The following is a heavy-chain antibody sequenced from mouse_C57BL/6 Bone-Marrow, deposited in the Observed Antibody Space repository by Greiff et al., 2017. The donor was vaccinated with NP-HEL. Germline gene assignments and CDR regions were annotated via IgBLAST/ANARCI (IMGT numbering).Heavy chain of an antibody. CDR2: IYPRSGNT. Sequence: QVQLQQSGAELARPGASVKLSCKASGYTFTSYGISWVKQRTGQGLEWIGEIYPRSGNTYYNEKFKGKATLTADKSSSTAYMELRSLTSEDSAVYFCARPYYYGSSLYYAMDYWGQGTSVTVSS. D-gene: IGHD1-1*01. CDR3: ARPYYYGSSLYYAMDY. CDR1: GYTFTSYG. V-gene: IGHV1-81*01. J-gene: IGHJ4*01.